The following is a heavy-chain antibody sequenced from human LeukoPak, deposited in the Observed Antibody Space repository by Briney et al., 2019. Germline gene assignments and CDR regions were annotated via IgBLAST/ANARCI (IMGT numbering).Heavy chain of an antibody. D-gene: IGHD3-16*01. CDR1: GFTFSSYA. V-gene: IGHV3-23*01. J-gene: IGHJ6*03. CDR2: IGGSGDST. CDR3: ASSRGSYYYYYMDV. Sequence: GGCLRLSCAASGFTFSSYAMTWVRQAPGQGLEWVSSIGGSGDSTYYADSVKGRFTISRDNSKNTLYMQMSSLRAEDTAVYYCASSRGSYYYYYMDVWGKGTTVTISS.